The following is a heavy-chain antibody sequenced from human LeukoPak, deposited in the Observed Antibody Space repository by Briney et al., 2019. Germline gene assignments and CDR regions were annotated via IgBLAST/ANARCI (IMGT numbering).Heavy chain of an antibody. CDR2: IRPRTGGT. D-gene: IGHD3-3*01. CDR3: ALLDTDNDFVNFDY. V-gene: IGHV1-2*02. J-gene: IGHJ4*02. Sequence: GASVKVSCKASGYTFTSYGISWVRQAPGQGLEWMGCIRPRTGGTNYAQRFQGRVTMTRDTSISTAFLELSRLRSDDTAVYYCALLDTDNDFVNFDYWGQGTLVTVSS. CDR1: GYTFTSYG.